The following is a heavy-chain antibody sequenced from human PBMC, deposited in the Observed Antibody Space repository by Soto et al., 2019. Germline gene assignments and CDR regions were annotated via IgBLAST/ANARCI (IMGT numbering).Heavy chain of an antibody. Sequence: QVQLVQSGAEVKKPGASVKVSCKASGYTFTSYGISWVRQAPGQGLEWMGWISAYNGNTNYAQKLQGRVTMNTDTSTSTDYMELRSLRSDDTAVYYCERDFPFRYCSSTSCYEAYGMDVWGQGTTVTVSS. CDR1: GYTFTSYG. CDR3: ERDFPFRYCSSTSCYEAYGMDV. V-gene: IGHV1-18*01. D-gene: IGHD2-2*01. CDR2: ISAYNGNT. J-gene: IGHJ6*02.